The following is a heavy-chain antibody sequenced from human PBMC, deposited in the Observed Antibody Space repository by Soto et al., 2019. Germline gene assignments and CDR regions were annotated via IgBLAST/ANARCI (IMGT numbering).Heavy chain of an antibody. CDR2: ISSSKSIK. CDR1: GFTFSSYS. J-gene: IGHJ4*02. Sequence: PGGSLRLSCAASGFTFSSYSMNWVRQAPGKGLEWVSSISSSKSIKSYADSAKGRFTISRDNSRNRLYLQMDSLRAEDTALYYCAKKLPGSVMSCPDYWGRGTQVTVSS. V-gene: IGHV3-21*01. CDR3: AKKLPGSVMSCPDY. D-gene: IGHD4-4*01.